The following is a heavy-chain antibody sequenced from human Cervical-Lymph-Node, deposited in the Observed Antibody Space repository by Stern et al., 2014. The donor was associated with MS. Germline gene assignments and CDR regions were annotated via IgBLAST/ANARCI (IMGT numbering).Heavy chain of an antibody. J-gene: IGHJ4*02. V-gene: IGHV3-15*01. CDR1: GFNFYNAW. Sequence: EVQLVESGGGLVKPGGSLRLSCAASGFNFYNAWMTWVRQPPGRGLEWVGRIKNQADGGTADYAAPVKGRFTISRDDSRNILYLQMNSLKTEDTAVYYCTTDVVVILDFDYWGQGTLVTVSS. CDR2: IKNQADGGTA. D-gene: IGHD2-2*01. CDR3: TTDVVVILDFDY.